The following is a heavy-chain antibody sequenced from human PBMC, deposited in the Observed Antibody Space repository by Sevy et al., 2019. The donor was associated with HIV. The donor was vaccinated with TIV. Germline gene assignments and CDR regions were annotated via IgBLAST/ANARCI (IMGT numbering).Heavy chain of an antibody. CDR1: GGTFSNYA. J-gene: IGHJ4*02. D-gene: IGHD2-2*01. CDR3: ARSPILVIPGATDLYFDN. Sequence: ASVKVSCKASGGTFSNYALSWARQAPGQGLEWMGGIIPIFGTTNFAQTFQGRVTITADEFTSTAYMELSSLRSADTAFYYCARSPILVIPGATDLYFDNWGQGTLVTVSS. CDR2: IIPIFGTT. V-gene: IGHV1-69*13.